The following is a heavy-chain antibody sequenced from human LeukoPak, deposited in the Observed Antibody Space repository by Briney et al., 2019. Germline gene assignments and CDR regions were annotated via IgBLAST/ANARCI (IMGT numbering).Heavy chain of an antibody. Sequence: PGGSLRLSCAASGFTFSTYSITWVRQAPGKGLEWVSHISRDSSIIYYADPVKGRFTISRDDAKNSVFLHMNSLRAEDTAVYYCARKNGLDYWGQGTLVTVSS. V-gene: IGHV3-48*04. CDR2: ISRDSSII. CDR1: GFTFSTYS. CDR3: ARKNGLDY. J-gene: IGHJ4*02.